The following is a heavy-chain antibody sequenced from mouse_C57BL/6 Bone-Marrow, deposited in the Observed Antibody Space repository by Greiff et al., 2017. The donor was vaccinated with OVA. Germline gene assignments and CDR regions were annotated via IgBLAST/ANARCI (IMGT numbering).Heavy chain of an antibody. CDR3: TRPAHFDY. CDR2: IDPETGGT. CDR1: GYTFTDYE. V-gene: IGHV1-15*01. Sequence: VKLVESGAELVRPGASVTLSCKASGYTFTDYEMHWVKQTPVHGLEWIGAIDPETGGTAYNQKFKGKAILTADKSSSTAYMELRSLTSEDSAVYYCTRPAHFDYWGQGTTLTVSS. J-gene: IGHJ2*01.